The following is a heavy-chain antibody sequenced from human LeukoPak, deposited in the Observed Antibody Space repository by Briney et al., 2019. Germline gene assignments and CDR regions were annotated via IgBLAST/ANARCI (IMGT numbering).Heavy chain of an antibody. Sequence: ASVKVSCKTSGYTFTGYYMHWVRQAPGQGLEWMGWINPNTGGTNYAQKFQGRVSMTRDTSISTAYMDLSRLRSDETAVSYCARDSTPPDYWGQGTLVTVSS. CDR2: INPNTGGT. CDR1: GYTFTGYY. V-gene: IGHV1-2*02. D-gene: IGHD2/OR15-2a*01. J-gene: IGHJ4*02. CDR3: ARDSTPPDY.